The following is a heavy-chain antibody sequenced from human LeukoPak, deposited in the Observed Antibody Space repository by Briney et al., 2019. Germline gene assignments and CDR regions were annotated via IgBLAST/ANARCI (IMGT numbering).Heavy chain of an antibody. J-gene: IGHJ2*01. D-gene: IGHD3-10*01. CDR1: GFTFSSYA. CDR2: ISGSGGST. CDR3: ARNPVEGYSYGPGYFDL. V-gene: IGHV3-23*01. Sequence: GGSLRLSCAASGFTFSSYAMSWVRQAPGKGLEWVSAISGSGGSTYYADSVKGRFTISRDNSKNTLYLQMNSLRVDDTALYFCARNPVEGYSYGPGYFDLWGRGTLVIVSS.